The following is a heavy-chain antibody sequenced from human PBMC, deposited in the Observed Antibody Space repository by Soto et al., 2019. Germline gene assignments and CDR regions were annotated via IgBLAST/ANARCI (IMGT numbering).Heavy chain of an antibody. Sequence: QVQLVESGGGVVQPGRSLRLSCAASGFTFSSYGMHWVRQAPGKGLEWVAVISYDGSNKYYADSVKGRFTISGVNSKNTLYLQMNSLRAEDTAVYYCAKDLLGPGRAYGMDVWGQGTTVTVSS. CDR2: ISYDGSNK. V-gene: IGHV3-30*18. CDR1: GFTFSSYG. J-gene: IGHJ6*02. D-gene: IGHD7-27*01. CDR3: AKDLLGPGRAYGMDV.